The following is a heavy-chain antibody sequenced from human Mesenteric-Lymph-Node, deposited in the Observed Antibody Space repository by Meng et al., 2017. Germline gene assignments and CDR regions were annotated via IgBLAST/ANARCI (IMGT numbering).Heavy chain of an antibody. D-gene: IGHD3-3*01. CDR1: GSTLIDFS. V-gene: IGHV1-24*01. J-gene: IGHJ4*02. Sequence: ASVKVSCKVSGSTLIDFSIHWVRQAPGKGPEWMGGFDTEDGETIYAKKFQGRVTMTEDTSTDTAYMELSSLRSDDTAVYYCATFRGLFSSSGYLDYWGQGTRVTVSS. CDR2: FDTEDGET. CDR3: ATFRGLFSSSGYLDY.